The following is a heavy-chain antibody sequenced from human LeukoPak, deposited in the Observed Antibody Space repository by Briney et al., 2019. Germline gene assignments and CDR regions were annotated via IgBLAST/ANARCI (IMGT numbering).Heavy chain of an antibody. D-gene: IGHD2/OR15-2a*01. CDR1: GGSFSGYC. CDR3: ASHIKVLGTRGFDY. CDR2: INHSGST. J-gene: IGHJ4*02. Sequence: SETLSLTYAVYGGSFSGYCWSWIRQPPGKGLKWIGEINHSGSTNYNPSLKSRVTISVDTSKNQLSLNLSSVTAADTAMYYCASHIKVLGTRGFDYWGQGALVTVSS. V-gene: IGHV4-34*01.